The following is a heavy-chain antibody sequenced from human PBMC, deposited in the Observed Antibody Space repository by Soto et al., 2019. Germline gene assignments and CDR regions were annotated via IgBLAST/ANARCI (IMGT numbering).Heavy chain of an antibody. CDR3: ARDREVAATGRYFPH. J-gene: IGHJ1*01. CDR1: GGSISSSNW. D-gene: IGHD2-15*01. Sequence: QVQLQESGPGLVKPSGTLSLTCAVSGGSISSSNWWSWVRQPPGKGLEWIGEIYHSGSTNYNPSLKSRVTTTVDKSKNQFSLNLTSVTAADTAVYYCARDREVAATGRYFPHWGQGTLVTVSS. V-gene: IGHV4-4*02. CDR2: IYHSGST.